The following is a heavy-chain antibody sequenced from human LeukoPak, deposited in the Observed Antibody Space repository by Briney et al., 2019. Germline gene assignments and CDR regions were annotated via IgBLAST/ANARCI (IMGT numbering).Heavy chain of an antibody. CDR3: ARGVEMTTIPFDY. D-gene: IGHD5-24*01. CDR2: IYYGGST. Sequence: SETLSLTCTVSGGSISSSSYYWGWIRQPPGKGLEWIGSIYYGGSTYYNPSLKSRVTISVDTSKNQFSLNLSSVTAADTAVYYCARGVEMTTIPFDYWGQGTLVTVSS. CDR1: GGSISSSSYY. J-gene: IGHJ4*02. V-gene: IGHV4-39*07.